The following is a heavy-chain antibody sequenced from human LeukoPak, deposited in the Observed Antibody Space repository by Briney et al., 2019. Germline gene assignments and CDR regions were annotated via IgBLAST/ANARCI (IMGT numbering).Heavy chain of an antibody. CDR3: TRAIVGAGDDL. CDR2: SRDKAESHST. Sequence: RGSLRLSSAASGFTFSDHYMDWVRQAPGKGLEWVGRSRDKAESHSTEYAASVKGRFIISRDDSKNSLYLQMHSLKNEDTAVYYCTRAIVGAGDDLWGQGTMVTVSS. D-gene: IGHD1-26*01. J-gene: IGHJ3*01. V-gene: IGHV3-72*01. CDR1: GFTFSDHY.